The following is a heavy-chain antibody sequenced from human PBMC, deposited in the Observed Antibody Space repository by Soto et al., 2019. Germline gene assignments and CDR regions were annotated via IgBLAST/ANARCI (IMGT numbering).Heavy chain of an antibody. CDR1: GDSVSSNTAS. CDR2: TYSRSKWYN. J-gene: IGHJ5*02. V-gene: IGHV6-1*01. Sequence: TVSLTCAISGDSVSSNTASWNWVRQSPSRGLEWLGRTYSRSKWYNDYAVSVKSRIIINPDTSKNQFSLQLNSVTPEDTAVYYCAKGDNLGPKTGYAFDPWGQGILVTVSS. CDR3: AKGDNLGPKTGYAFDP. D-gene: IGHD5-12*01.